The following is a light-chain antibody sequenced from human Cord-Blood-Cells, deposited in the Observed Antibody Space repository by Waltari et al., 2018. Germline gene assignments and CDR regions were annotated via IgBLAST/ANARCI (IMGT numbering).Light chain of an antibody. Sequence: QSVMPQPPSASGTPGQRVTIHCSASISNIGTTTLNWYQQPPGHVRNTLTCRKQQPPLGGPERFHGAKSGTSASLAISGLQSEDEADYYCAAWDDSLNGSVFGTGTKVTFL. J-gene: IGLJ1*01. CDR3: AAWDDSLNGSV. CDR1: ISNIGTTT. CDR2: RKQ. V-gene: IGLV1-44*01.